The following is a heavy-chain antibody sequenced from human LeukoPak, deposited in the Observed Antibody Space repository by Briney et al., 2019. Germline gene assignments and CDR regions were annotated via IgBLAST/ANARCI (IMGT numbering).Heavy chain of an antibody. CDR3: ARDSSTVTTRHFDY. CDR1: GFTFSGSA. V-gene: IGHV3-73*01. Sequence: QPGGSLKLSCAASGFTFSGSAMHWVRQASGKGLEWVGRIRSKANSYATAYAASVKGRFTISRDDSQNMAYLQMDSLKTEDTAVYYCARDSSTVTTRHFDYWGQGTLVTVSS. J-gene: IGHJ4*02. D-gene: IGHD4-17*01. CDR2: IRSKANSYAT.